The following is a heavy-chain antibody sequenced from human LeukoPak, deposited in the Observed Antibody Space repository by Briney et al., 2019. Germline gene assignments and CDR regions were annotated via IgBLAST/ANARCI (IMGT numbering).Heavy chain of an antibody. D-gene: IGHD7-27*01. Sequence: ASVKVSCKASGFTFTAYYMHWVRQAPGQGLEWMGWINPNRGGTNYAQKFQGRVTMTRDTSISTAYMELSRLRSDDTAVYYCVRVPHWDPHFDYWGQGTLVTVSS. CDR1: GFTFTAYY. CDR3: VRVPHWDPHFDY. V-gene: IGHV1-2*02. CDR2: INPNRGGT. J-gene: IGHJ4*02.